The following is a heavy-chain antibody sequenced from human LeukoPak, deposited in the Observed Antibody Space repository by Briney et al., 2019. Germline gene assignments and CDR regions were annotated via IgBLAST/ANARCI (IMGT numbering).Heavy chain of an antibody. CDR3: AKVLYSVNNFTMIFDK. J-gene: IGHJ4*02. V-gene: IGHV3-23*01. Sequence: GGSLRLSCSASGFTVADYVMNWVRQTPGGGLQWVATVGGSDDTTYYTDSVRGRFAISRDNFQNTVSLQMNSLRVEDTAVYYCAKVLYSVNNFTMIFDKWGQGTLVTVAS. CDR1: GFTVADYV. CDR2: VGGSDDTT. D-gene: IGHD3-22*01.